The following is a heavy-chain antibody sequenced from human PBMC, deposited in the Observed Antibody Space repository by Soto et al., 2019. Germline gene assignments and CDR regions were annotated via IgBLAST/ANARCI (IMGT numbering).Heavy chain of an antibody. CDR2: ISSSSDTI. J-gene: IGHJ4*02. D-gene: IGHD6-6*01. V-gene: IGHV3-48*01. Sequence: GGSLRLSCAPSGFTLPGYSMNWVRQAPGKGLEWVSYISSSSDTIYYADSVKGRFTISRDNAKNLLYLQMKSLRAEDTAVYYCARSSTFYDYWGQGTPVTVS. CDR1: GFTLPGYS. CDR3: ARSSTFYDY.